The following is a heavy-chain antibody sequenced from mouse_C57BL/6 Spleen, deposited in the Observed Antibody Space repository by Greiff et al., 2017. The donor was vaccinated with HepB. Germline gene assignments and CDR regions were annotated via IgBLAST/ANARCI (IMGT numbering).Heavy chain of an antibody. CDR3: AITTVVADYFDY. CDR1: GYTFTSYW. Sequence: VQLKQPGAELVKPGASVKVSCKASGYTFTSYWMHWVKQRPGQGLEWIGRIHPSDSDTNYNQKFKGKATLTVDKSSGTAYMQLSSLTSEDSAVYYCAITTVVADYFDYWGQGTTLTVSS. CDR2: IHPSDSDT. V-gene: IGHV1-74*01. D-gene: IGHD1-1*01. J-gene: IGHJ2*01.